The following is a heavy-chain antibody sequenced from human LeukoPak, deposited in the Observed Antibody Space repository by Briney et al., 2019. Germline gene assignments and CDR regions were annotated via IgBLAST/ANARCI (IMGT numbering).Heavy chain of an antibody. J-gene: IGHJ4*02. CDR2: IYTSGST. CDR1: GGSFSSYY. CDR3: ARSTMIALFDY. D-gene: IGHD3-22*01. Sequence: SETLSLTCTVSGGSFSSYYWSWIRQPPGKGLQCIGYIYTSGSTNYNPSLKSRVTISVDTSKNQFSLKLSSVTAADTAVYYCARSTMIALFDYWGQGTLSPSPQ. V-gene: IGHV4-4*09.